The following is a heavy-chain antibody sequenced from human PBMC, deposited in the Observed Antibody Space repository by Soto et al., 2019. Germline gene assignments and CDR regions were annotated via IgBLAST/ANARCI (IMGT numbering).Heavy chain of an antibody. CDR2: IYSSGST. Sequence: SETLSLTCSVSVGFMRNNRYSWGWIRQPPGNGLEWIGIIYSSGSTYSNPSLKSRVTMSLDTSKNQFSLKLSSVTAADTSMSFCASSYSINWYLHNWFHPWGLGNLVT. CDR1: VGFMRNNRYS. CDR3: ASSYSINWYLHNWFHP. D-gene: IGHD6-13*01. V-gene: IGHV4-39*01. J-gene: IGHJ5*02.